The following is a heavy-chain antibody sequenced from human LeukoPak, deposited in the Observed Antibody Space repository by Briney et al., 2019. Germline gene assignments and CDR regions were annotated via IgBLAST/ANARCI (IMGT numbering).Heavy chain of an antibody. V-gene: IGHV3-33*06. J-gene: IGHJ4*02. CDR1: GFTFSNYG. Sequence: GGSLRLSCAASGFTFSNYGMHWVRQAPGKGLEWVALIWYDGSNKYYTDSVKGRLTISRDNSKDTLFLQMNSLRAEDTAVYYCAKSVVVITFRFDDWGQGALVTVSS. CDR3: AKSVVVITFRFDD. CDR2: IWYDGSNK. D-gene: IGHD2-15*01.